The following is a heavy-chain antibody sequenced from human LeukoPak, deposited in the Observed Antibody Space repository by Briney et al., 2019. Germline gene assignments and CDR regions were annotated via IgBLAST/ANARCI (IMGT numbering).Heavy chain of an antibody. CDR2: IYPGDSDT. Sequence: GESLQISCKGSGYSFTSYWIGWVRPMPGKGLEWMGIIYPGDSDTRYSPSFQGQVTISADKSICTAYLQWSSLKASDTAMYYCARTTPGDYYYMDVWGKGTTVTISS. D-gene: IGHD7-27*01. CDR3: ARTTPGDYYYMDV. J-gene: IGHJ6*03. V-gene: IGHV5-51*01. CDR1: GYSFTSYW.